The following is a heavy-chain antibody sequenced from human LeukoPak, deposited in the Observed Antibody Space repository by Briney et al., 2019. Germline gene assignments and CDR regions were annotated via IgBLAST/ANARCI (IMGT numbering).Heavy chain of an antibody. CDR3: ARGRRGYSNTWYQDY. J-gene: IGHJ4*02. V-gene: IGHV4-39*01. CDR1: AGSISSGYY. CDR2: IYFGEST. Sequence: SETLSLTCSVSAGSISSGYYWGWIRRPPGQGLDWIVSIYFGESTYYNPSLKNRVTMSIDTSTNQFSLNLTSVTAADTAVYYCARGRRGYSNTWYQDYWGQGILVTVSS. D-gene: IGHD6-13*01.